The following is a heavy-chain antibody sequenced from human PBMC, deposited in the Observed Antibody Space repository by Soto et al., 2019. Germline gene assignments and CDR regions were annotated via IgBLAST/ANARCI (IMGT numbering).Heavy chain of an antibody. Sequence: GSLRLSCAASGFTFSNAWMNWVRQAPGKGLEWVGRIKSKTDGGTTDYAAPVKGRFTISRDDSKNTLYLQMNSLKTEDTAVYYCTAHDILTGYSLYGMDVWGQGTTVTVSS. V-gene: IGHV3-15*07. D-gene: IGHD3-9*01. CDR3: TAHDILTGYSLYGMDV. J-gene: IGHJ6*02. CDR1: GFTFSNAW. CDR2: IKSKTDGGTT.